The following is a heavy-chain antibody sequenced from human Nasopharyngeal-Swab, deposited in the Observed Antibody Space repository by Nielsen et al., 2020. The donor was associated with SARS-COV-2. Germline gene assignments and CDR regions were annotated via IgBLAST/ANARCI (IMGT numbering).Heavy chain of an antibody. CDR2: IYSGGST. J-gene: IGHJ6*02. V-gene: IGHV3-53*01. Sequence: GESLKISCAASGFTVSSNYMSWVRQAPGKGLEWVSVIYSGGSTYYADSVKGRFTISRDNSKNTLYLQMNSLRAEDTAVYYCAKGMGGVIAVAGVISGMDVWGQGTTVTVSS. CDR3: AKGMGGVIAVAGVISGMDV. CDR1: GFTVSSNY. D-gene: IGHD6-19*01.